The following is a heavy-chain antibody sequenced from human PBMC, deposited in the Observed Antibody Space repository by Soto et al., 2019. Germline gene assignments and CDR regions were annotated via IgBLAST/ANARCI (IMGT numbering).Heavy chain of an antibody. Sequence: SETLSLTCTVSGGSISSSSYYWGWIRQPPGKGLEWIGSIYYSGSTYYNPSLKSRVTISVDTSKNQFSLKLSSVTAADTAVYYCARLRLYYDFWSGQNFDYWGQGNLVTVSS. V-gene: IGHV4-39*01. D-gene: IGHD3-3*01. CDR3: ARLRLYYDFWSGQNFDY. J-gene: IGHJ4*02. CDR1: GGSISSSSYY. CDR2: IYYSGST.